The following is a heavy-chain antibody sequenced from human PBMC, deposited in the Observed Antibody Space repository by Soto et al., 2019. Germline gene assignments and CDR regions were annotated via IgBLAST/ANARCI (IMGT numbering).Heavy chain of an antibody. CDR3: ARDYCTATNCYKNFGMDV. D-gene: IGHD2-8*02. Sequence: QVQLVQSGAEMKKPGSSVKVSCRASGGTLSTYTINWVRQVPGQGLEWMGGIIPMFNVTKYAQKFEGRVTITADESTNTGYMQVSSLRSEDPAVYYCARDYCTATNCYKNFGMDVWGQGTTVIVSS. J-gene: IGHJ6*02. CDR2: IIPMFNVT. CDR1: GGTLSTYT. V-gene: IGHV1-69*01.